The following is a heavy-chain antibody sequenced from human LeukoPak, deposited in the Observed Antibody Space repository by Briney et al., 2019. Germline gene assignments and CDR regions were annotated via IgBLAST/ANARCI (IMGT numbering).Heavy chain of an antibody. CDR3: ARGSGGYCSGGSCYEPFDY. D-gene: IGHD2-15*01. V-gene: IGHV4-34*01. Sequence: SETLPLTCAVYGGSFSGYYWSWIRQPPGKGLEWIGEINHSGSTNYNPSLKSRVTISVDTSKNQFSLKLSSVTAADTAVYYCARGSGGYCSGGSCYEPFDYWGQGTLVTVSS. J-gene: IGHJ4*02. CDR2: INHSGST. CDR1: GGSFSGYY.